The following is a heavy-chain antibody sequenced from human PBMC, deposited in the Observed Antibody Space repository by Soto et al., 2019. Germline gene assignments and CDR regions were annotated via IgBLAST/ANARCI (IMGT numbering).Heavy chain of an antibody. D-gene: IGHD2-8*01. J-gene: IGHJ4*02. CDR3: ASRGSRSLYDF. V-gene: IGHV1-3*01. CDR2: INAGNGNT. Sequence: ASVKVSCKASGYTFTSYAMHWVRQAPGQRLEWMGWINAGNGNTNYSQKLQGRVTMTRDTSASTAYMELSSLRSDDTAVYYCASRGSRSLYDFWAQG. CDR1: GYTFTSYA.